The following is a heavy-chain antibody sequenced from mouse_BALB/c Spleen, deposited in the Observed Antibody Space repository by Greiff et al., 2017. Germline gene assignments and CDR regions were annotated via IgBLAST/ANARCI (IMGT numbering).Heavy chain of an antibody. Sequence: EVMLVESGGGLVQPGGSRKLSCAASGFTFSSFGMHWVRQAPEKGLEWVAYISSGSSTIYYADTVKGRFTISRDNPKNTLFLQMTSLRSEDTAMYYCARPRMITTDYAMDYWGQGTSVTVSS. D-gene: IGHD2-4*01. CDR3: ARPRMITTDYAMDY. V-gene: IGHV5-17*02. CDR2: ISSGSSTI. CDR1: GFTFSSFG. J-gene: IGHJ4*01.